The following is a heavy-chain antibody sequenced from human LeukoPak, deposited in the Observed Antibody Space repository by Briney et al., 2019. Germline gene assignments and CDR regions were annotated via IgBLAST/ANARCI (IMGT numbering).Heavy chain of an antibody. CDR2: ISYDGSNK. Sequence: PGGSLRLSCAASGFTVSSNYMSWVRQAPGKGLEWVAVISYDGSNKYYADSVKGRFTISRDNSKNTLYLQMNSLRAEDTAVYYCARDADIAAAGPHYYYYGMDVWGQGTTVTVSS. V-gene: IGHV3-30-3*01. CDR1: GFTVSSNY. D-gene: IGHD6-13*01. CDR3: ARDADIAAAGPHYYYYGMDV. J-gene: IGHJ6*02.